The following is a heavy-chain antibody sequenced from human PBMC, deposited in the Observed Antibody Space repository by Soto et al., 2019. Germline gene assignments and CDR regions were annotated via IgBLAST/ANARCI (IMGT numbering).Heavy chain of an antibody. J-gene: IGHJ6*02. CDR3: ASRQVVAGTNDYYYGMDV. CDR1: GYTFTSYY. V-gene: IGHV1-46*01. Sequence: ASVKVSCKASGYTFTSYYMHWVRQAPGQGLEWMGIINPSGGSTSYAQKFQGRVTMTRDTSTSTVYMELSSLRSEDTAVYYCASRQVVAGTNDYYYGMDVWGQGTTVTVSS. CDR2: INPSGGST. D-gene: IGHD6-19*01.